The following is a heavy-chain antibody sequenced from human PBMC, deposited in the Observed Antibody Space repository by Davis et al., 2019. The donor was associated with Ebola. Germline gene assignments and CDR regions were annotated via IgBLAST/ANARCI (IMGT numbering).Heavy chain of an antibody. V-gene: IGHV3-23*01. CDR2: ISGSGGST. J-gene: IGHJ6*02. CDR1: GFTFSSYA. CDR3: ARDSYYYGSGSYDPFWYYYYGMDV. D-gene: IGHD3-10*01. Sequence: GESLKISCAASGFTFSSYAMNWVRQAPGKGLEWVSAISGSGGSTYYADSVKGRFTISRDNSKNTLYLQMNSLRAEDTAVYYCARDSYYYGSGSYDPFWYYYYGMDVWGQGTTVTVSS.